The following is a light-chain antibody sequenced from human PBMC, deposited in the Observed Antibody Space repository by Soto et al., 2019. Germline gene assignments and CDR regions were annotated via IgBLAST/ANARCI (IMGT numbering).Light chain of an antibody. CDR2: GAS. J-gene: IGKJ4*01. V-gene: IGKV3-20*01. Sequence: EIVLTQSPGTLSLSSGERATLSCRASQSVNSNYLTWYQQKPGLTPRLLIYGASSRATGIPDRFSGSGSGTDFTLTISRLEPEDFAVYYCQQYGSSPPATFGGGTKVDIK. CDR3: QQYGSSPPAT. CDR1: QSVNSNY.